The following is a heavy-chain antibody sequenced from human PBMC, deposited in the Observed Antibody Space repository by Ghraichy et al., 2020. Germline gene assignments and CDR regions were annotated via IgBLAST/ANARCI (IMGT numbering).Heavy chain of an antibody. V-gene: IGHV4-31*03. D-gene: IGHD1-26*01. J-gene: IGHJ4*02. CDR3: ARERSYFFDY. Sequence: SETLSLTCTVSGGSISSGGYYWSWIRQHPGKGLEWIGYIYYSGSTYYNPSLKSRVTISVDTSKNQFSLKLSSVTAADTAVYYCARERSYFFDYWGQGTLVTVSS. CDR2: IYYSGST. CDR1: GGSISSGGYY.